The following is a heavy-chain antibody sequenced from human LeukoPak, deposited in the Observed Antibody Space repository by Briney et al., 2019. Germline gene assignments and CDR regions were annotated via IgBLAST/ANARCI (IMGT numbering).Heavy chain of an antibody. Sequence: ASVKVSCKASGYTFISSAMHWVRQAPGERLEWMGWISAYNGNTNYAQKLQGRVTMTTDTSTSTAYMELRSLRSDDTAVYYCARDVYSIAAAGTFDYWGQGTLVTVSS. CDR3: ARDVYSIAAAGTFDY. J-gene: IGHJ4*02. V-gene: IGHV1-18*01. CDR2: ISAYNGNT. D-gene: IGHD6-13*01. CDR1: GYTFISSA.